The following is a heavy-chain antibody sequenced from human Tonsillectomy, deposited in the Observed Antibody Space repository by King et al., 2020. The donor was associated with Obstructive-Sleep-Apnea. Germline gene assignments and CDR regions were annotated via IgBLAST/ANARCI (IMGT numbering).Heavy chain of an antibody. D-gene: IGHD2-21*02. Sequence: VQLVESGGGLVQLGGSLRLSCAASGFTFSSYAMSWVRQVPGTGLEWVSAISGSGGSTYYADYVKGRFTISRDNSKNTLYLQMNSLRAEDTSVYYCAKSPSYMTATDYWGQGTLVTVSS. V-gene: IGHV3-23*04. CDR3: AKSPSYMTATDY. CDR1: GFTFSSYA. J-gene: IGHJ4*02. CDR2: ISGSGGST.